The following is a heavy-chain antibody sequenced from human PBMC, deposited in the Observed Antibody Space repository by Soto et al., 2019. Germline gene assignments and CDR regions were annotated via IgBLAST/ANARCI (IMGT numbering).Heavy chain of an antibody. V-gene: IGHV3-23*01. D-gene: IGHD6-13*01. J-gene: IGHJ2*01. CDR2: ISGSGGST. CDR1: GFTFSSYA. Sequence: GGSLRLSCAASGFTFSSYAMSWVRQAPGKGLEWVSAISGSGGSTYYADSVKGRFTISRDNSKNTLYLQMNSLRAEDTAVYYCAKDDRFLYSSSWYWYFDLWGRGTLVTVSS. CDR3: AKDDRFLYSSSWYWYFDL.